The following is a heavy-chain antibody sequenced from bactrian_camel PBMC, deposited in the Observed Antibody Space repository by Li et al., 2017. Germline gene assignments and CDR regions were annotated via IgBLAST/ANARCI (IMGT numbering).Heavy chain of an antibody. J-gene: IGHJ4*01. CDR3: AADVSGSCGSDYDVPGWY. D-gene: IGHD2*01. CDR1: GYTWSAYC. CDR2: VDSDGTT. Sequence: HVQLVESGGGSVQVGGSLRLSCVASGYTWSAYCLGWFRQVPGKEREGVAIVDSDGTTRYIDSVKGRFTISRDNAKKSSSLQMTRLKPEDSAMYYCAADVSGSCGSDYDVPGWYWGQGTQVTVS. V-gene: IGHV3S9*01.